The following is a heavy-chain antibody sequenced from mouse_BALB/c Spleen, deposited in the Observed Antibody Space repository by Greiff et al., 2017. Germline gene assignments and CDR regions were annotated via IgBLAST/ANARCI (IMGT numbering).Heavy chain of an antibody. CDR3: ARPNYGNSDYYAMDY. CDR1: GFTFSDYY. D-gene: IGHD2-1*01. J-gene: IGHJ4*01. V-gene: IGHV5-4*02. CDR2: ISDGGSYT. Sequence: EVQLQESGGGLVKPGGSLKLSCAASGFTFSDYYMYWVRQTPEKRLEWVATISDGGSYTYYPDSVKGRFTISRDNAKNNLYLQMSSLKSEDTAMYYCARPNYGNSDYYAMDYWGQGTSVTVSS.